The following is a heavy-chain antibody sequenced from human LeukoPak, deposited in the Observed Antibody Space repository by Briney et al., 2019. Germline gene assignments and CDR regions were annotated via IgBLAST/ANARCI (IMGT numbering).Heavy chain of an antibody. CDR1: GFTFSSYA. CDR3: ARDCRSTNCYEIMDV. D-gene: IGHD2-2*01. Sequence: GGSLRLSCAASGFTFSSYAMSWVRQAPGKGLEWVSAISGSGGSTYYADSVKGRFTISRDNSKNTLYLQMNSLRAEDTAVYYCARDCRSTNCYEIMDVWGKGTTVTVSS. CDR2: ISGSGGST. J-gene: IGHJ6*04. V-gene: IGHV3-23*01.